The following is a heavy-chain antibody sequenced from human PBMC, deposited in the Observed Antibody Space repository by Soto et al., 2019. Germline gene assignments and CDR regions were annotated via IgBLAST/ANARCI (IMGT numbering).Heavy chain of an antibody. D-gene: IGHD3-16*01. Sequence: QVQLVESGGGVVHPGRSLRLSCAASGFDFNSYAMHWVRQAPGKGLEWVALISYDASNTEYADSVKGRFTISKDNSKNTLYLHVNSLRDEDTAVYHCGKDKTIYDYYYYGMDVWGQGTRVTVSS. J-gene: IGHJ6*02. CDR1: GFDFNSYA. V-gene: IGHV3-30*18. CDR3: GKDKTIYDYYYYGMDV. CDR2: ISYDASNT.